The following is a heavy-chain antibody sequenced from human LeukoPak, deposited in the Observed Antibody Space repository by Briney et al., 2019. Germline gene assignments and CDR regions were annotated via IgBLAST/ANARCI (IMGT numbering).Heavy chain of an antibody. CDR1: GYTLTXXS. D-gene: IGHD3-3*01. Sequence: XVSCKVSGYTLTXXSMHWVRQAPGKGREWMGGFDPEDGETIYAQKFQGRVTMTEDTSTDTADMELSSLRSEDTAVYYCATAGNDFWSGYNPFDYWGQGTLVTVSS. CDR2: FDPEDGET. J-gene: IGHJ4*02. CDR3: ATAGNDFWSGYNPFDY. V-gene: IGHV1-24*01.